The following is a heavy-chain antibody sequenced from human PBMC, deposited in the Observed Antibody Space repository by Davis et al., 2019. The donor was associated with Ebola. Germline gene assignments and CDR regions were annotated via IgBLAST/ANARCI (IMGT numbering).Heavy chain of an antibody. D-gene: IGHD1-26*01. CDR1: GFTFTDYW. V-gene: IGHV3-74*01. J-gene: IGHJ4*02. CDR2: VDSGGSTT. CDR3: ASLEHGKGDS. Sequence: HTGGSLRLSCAASGFTFTDYWMHWVRQAPGKGLEWVSFVDSGGSTTRHADSVRGRFTIAIDNAKNTLYLQMNRLGVEDTSVYFCASLEHGKGDSWGQGTLVTVSS.